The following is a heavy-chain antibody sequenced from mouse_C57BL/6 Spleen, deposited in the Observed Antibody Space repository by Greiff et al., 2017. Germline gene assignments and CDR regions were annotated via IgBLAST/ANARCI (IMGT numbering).Heavy chain of an antibody. V-gene: IGHV1-55*01. J-gene: IGHJ1*03. CDR2: IYPGSGST. Sequence: QVQLQQPGAELVKPGASVKMSCKASGYTFTSYWITWVKQRPGQGLEWIGDIYPGSGSTNYNEKFKSKATLTVDTSSSTAYMQLSSLTSEDSAVYYYARCDSSYWDFEVWGTGTTVTVAS. CDR3: ARCDSSYWDFEV. D-gene: IGHD1-1*01. CDR1: GYTFTSYW.